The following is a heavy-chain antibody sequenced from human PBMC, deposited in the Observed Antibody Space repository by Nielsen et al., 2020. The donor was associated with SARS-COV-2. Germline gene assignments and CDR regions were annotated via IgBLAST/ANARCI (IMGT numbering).Heavy chain of an antibody. CDR2: INPYSGGT. D-gene: IGHD3/OR15-3a*01. CDR1: GYTFTDYY. Sequence: ASVKVSCKASGYTFTDYYIHWVRQAPGQGLEWMGRINPYSGGTNYAQKFQGTVTMTRDASISTVYMELTSDDTAVYYCARARATIFGLVMSYGMDAWGQGTTVAVSS. J-gene: IGHJ6*02. CDR3: ARARATIFGLVMSYGMDA. V-gene: IGHV1-2*06.